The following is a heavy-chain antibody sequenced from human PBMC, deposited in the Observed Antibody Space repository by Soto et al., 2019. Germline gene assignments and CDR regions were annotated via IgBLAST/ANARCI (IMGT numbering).Heavy chain of an antibody. Sequence: SETLSLTCTVSGGSISSGGYYWSWIRQHPGKGLEWIGYIYYSGSTYYNPSLKSRVTISVDTSKNQFSLKLSSVTAADTAVYYCARDEGSSSSGELPAFDIWGQGTMVTVSS. CDR2: IYYSGST. J-gene: IGHJ3*02. CDR3: ARDEGSSSSGELPAFDI. D-gene: IGHD6-6*01. CDR1: GGSISSGGYY. V-gene: IGHV4-31*03.